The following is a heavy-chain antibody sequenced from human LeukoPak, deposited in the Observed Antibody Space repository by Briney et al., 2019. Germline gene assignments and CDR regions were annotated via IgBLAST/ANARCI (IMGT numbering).Heavy chain of an antibody. D-gene: IGHD4-17*01. CDR3: ARDAGDYEGFDY. V-gene: IGHV3-48*03. J-gene: IGHJ4*02. Sequence: GGSPRLSCAASGFTFSSYEMNWVRQAPGKGLEWVSYISSSGSTIYYADSVKGRFTISRDNAKNSLYLQMNSLRAEDTAVYYCARDAGDYEGFDYWGQGTLVTVSS. CDR1: GFTFSSYE. CDR2: ISSSGSTI.